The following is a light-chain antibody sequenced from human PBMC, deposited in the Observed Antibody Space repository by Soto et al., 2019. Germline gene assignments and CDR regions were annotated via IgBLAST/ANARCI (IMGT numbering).Light chain of an antibody. CDR2: GAS. CDR3: QQYGISPRT. CDR1: QSVSSIY. Sequence: EIVLTQSPGTLSLSPGERATLSCRASQSVSSIYLAWYQQKPGQAPRLLIYGASSRATGIPDRFSGSGSGTDFTLTISRLEPEDFAVYYCQQYGISPRTFGQGTKVEIK. V-gene: IGKV3-20*01. J-gene: IGKJ1*01.